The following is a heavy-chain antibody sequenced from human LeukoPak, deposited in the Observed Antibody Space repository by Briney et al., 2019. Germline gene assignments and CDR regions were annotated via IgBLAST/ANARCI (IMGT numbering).Heavy chain of an antibody. V-gene: IGHV1-2*02. CDR3: ATGGSKAARPYYYYYMDV. D-gene: IGHD6-6*01. J-gene: IGHJ6*03. CDR1: GYTFTSYD. CDR2: INPNSGGT. Sequence: ASVKVSCKTSGYTFTSYDINWVRQATGQGLEWMGWINPNSGGTNYAQKFQGRVTMTRDTSISTAYMELSRLRSDDTAVYYCATGGSKAARPYYYYYMDVWGKGTTVTVSS.